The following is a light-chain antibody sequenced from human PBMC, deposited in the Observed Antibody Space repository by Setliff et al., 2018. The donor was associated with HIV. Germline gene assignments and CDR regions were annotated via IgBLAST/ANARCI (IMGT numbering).Light chain of an antibody. CDR2: GDT. Sequence: QSVLTQPPSASGTPGQRVTISCSGSSSNIGTYTVNWYQQLPGTAPKLLIHGDTQRPSGVPERFSGSKSGTSASLAITGLQADDEADYYCQSYDNSLSSSGVFGTGTKVTVL. J-gene: IGLJ1*01. CDR1: SSNIGTYT. CDR3: QSYDNSLSSSGV. V-gene: IGLV1-44*01.